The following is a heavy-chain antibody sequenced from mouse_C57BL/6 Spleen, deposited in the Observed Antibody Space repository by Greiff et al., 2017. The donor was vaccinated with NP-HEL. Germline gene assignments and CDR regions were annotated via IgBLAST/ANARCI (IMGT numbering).Heavy chain of an antibody. CDR3: ARREWDGAWFAY. V-gene: IGHV1-61*01. CDR2: IYPSDSET. D-gene: IGHD4-1*01. J-gene: IGHJ3*01. CDR1: GYTFASYW. Sequence: QVQLQQPGAELVRPGSSVKLSCKASGYTFASYWMDWVKQRPGQGLEWIGNIYPSDSETHYNQKFKDKATLTVDKSSSTAYMQLSSLTSEDSAVYYCARREWDGAWFAYWGQGTLVTVSA.